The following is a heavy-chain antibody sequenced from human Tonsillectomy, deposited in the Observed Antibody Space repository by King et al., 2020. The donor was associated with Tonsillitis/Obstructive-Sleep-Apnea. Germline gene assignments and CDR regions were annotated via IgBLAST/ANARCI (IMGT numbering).Heavy chain of an antibody. V-gene: IGHV3-66*01. D-gene: IGHD3-3*01. CDR1: GFTVSSNY. Sequence: QLVQSGGGLVQPGGSLRLSCAASGFTVSSNYMSWVRQAPGKGLEWVSVIYSGGSTYYADSVKGRFTISRDNSKNTLYLQMNSLRAEDTAVYYCARGWRRFLEWSEDYFYYMDVWGKATTVTVSS. CDR2: IYSGGST. CDR3: ARGWRRFLEWSEDYFYYMDV. J-gene: IGHJ6*03.